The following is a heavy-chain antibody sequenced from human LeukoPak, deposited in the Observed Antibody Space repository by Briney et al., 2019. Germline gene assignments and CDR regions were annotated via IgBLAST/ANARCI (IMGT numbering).Heavy chain of an antibody. V-gene: IGHV3-30-3*01. J-gene: IGHJ4*02. CDR1: GFTFSSHA. CDR3: ARETPSQPFDY. Sequence: GGSLRLSCAASGFTFSSHAMSWVRQAPGKGLEWVAVISYDGSNKYYADSVKGRFTISGDNSKNTLYLQMNSLRAEDTAVYYCARETPSQPFDYWGQGTLVTVSS. CDR2: ISYDGSNK.